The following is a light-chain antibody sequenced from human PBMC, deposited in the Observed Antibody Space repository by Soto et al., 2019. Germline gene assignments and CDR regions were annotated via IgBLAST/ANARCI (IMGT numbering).Light chain of an antibody. CDR3: SSYTSRTLLQVV. J-gene: IGLJ2*01. CDR1: SSDVGGHNY. Sequence: QAVVTQPASVSGSPGQSITISCTGTSSDVGGHNYVSWYQQHPGTAPKLMIYEVTNRPSGVSNRFSGSKSGNTASLTISGLQAGDEADYYCSSYTSRTLLQVVFGGGTKLPVL. CDR2: EVT. V-gene: IGLV2-14*01.